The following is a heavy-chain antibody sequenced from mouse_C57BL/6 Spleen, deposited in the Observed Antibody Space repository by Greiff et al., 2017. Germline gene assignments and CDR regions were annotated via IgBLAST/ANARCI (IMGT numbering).Heavy chain of an antibody. CDR2: IYPGSGNT. V-gene: IGHV1-66*01. J-gene: IGHJ3*01. D-gene: IGHD1-1*01. CDR1: GYSFTSYY. Sequence: VQLQQSGPELVKPGASVKISCKASGYSFTSYYIHWVKQRPGQGLEWIGWIYPGSGNTKYNEKFKGKATLTADTSSSTAYMQLSSLTSEDSAVYYCARCISYCGSSYEFAYWGQGTLVTVSA. CDR3: ARCISYCGSSYEFAY.